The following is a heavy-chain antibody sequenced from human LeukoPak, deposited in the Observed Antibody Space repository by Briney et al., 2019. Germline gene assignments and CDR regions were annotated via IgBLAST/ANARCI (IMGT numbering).Heavy chain of an antibody. D-gene: IGHD2-15*01. CDR1: GYSISSGYY. Sequence: SETLSLTCTVPGYSISSGYYWGWIRQPPGKGLEWIGSIYYSGSTYYNPSLKSRVTISVDTSKNQFSLKLSSVTAADTAVYYCAREGVAYCSGGSCYLNWFDPWGQGTLVTVSS. V-gene: IGHV4-38-2*02. J-gene: IGHJ5*02. CDR2: IYYSGST. CDR3: AREGVAYCSGGSCYLNWFDP.